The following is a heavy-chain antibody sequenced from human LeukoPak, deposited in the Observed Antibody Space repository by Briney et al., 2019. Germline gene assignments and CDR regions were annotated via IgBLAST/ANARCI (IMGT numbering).Heavy chain of an antibody. CDR3: ARTKGYSYGYSYFQH. D-gene: IGHD5-18*01. CDR2: INHSGST. Sequence: SETLSLTCAVYGGSFSGYYWCWIRQPPGKGLEWIGEINHSGSTNYNPSLKSRVTISVDTSKNQFSLKLSSVTAADTAVYYCARTKGYSYGYSYFQHWGQGTLVTVSS. CDR1: GGSFSGYY. V-gene: IGHV4-34*01. J-gene: IGHJ1*01.